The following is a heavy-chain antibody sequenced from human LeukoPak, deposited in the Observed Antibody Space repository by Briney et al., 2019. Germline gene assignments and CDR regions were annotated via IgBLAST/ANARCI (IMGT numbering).Heavy chain of an antibody. CDR2: ISGSGSTV. V-gene: IGHV3-11*01. Sequence: GGSLRLSCAASGLTFSDYYMSWIRQAPGKGLEWVSYISGSGSTVYYAASVRGRFTISRDNAKNSLFLQMNSLRAEATAVYYCARDRGNSDPGDWFDSWGQGTLVTVSS. CDR3: ARDRGNSDPGDWFDS. J-gene: IGHJ5*01. CDR1: GLTFSDYY. D-gene: IGHD4-23*01.